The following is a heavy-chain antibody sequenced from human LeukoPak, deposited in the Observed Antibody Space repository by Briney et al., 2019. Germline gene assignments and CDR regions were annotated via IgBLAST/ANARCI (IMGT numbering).Heavy chain of an antibody. CDR1: GFSVSSGYF. D-gene: IGHD6-13*01. CDR2: IYYSGST. V-gene: IGHV4-38-2*02. CDR3: ARVVCSSCPPTELY. J-gene: IGHJ4*02. Sequence: PSETLSLTCSVSGFSVSSGYFWGWIRQPPGKGLEWIASIYYSGSTYYNPSLKSRVAISVDTSKNQFSLKLSSVTAADTAVYYCARVVCSSCPPTELYWGQGTLVTVSS.